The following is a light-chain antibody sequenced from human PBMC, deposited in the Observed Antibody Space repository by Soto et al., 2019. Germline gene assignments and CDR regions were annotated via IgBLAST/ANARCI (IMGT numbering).Light chain of an antibody. V-gene: IGKV1-5*03. J-gene: IGKJ3*01. CDR3: QQSYSTQFA. CDR1: QSINNW. Sequence: DFQMTQSPSTLSASVGDRVAITCRASQSINNWLAWYQQKPGKAPKLLIYEASNLQSGVPSRFSGSGSGTEFILTISSLQPDDFATYYCQQSYSTQFAFGPGTKVDIK. CDR2: EAS.